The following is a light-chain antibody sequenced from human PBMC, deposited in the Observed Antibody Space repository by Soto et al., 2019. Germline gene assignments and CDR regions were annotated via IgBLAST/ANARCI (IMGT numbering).Light chain of an antibody. Sequence: QSALTQPASVSGSPGQSITISCTGTTSDVGSYNYVSWYQKNPGKAPKLLVYDVSNRPSGVSNRFSGSKSGNTASLTISGLQPEDEADYCCSSYTSSSTWVFGGGTKLTVL. J-gene: IGLJ3*02. CDR3: SSYTSSSTWV. CDR2: DVS. V-gene: IGLV2-14*01. CDR1: TSDVGSYNY.